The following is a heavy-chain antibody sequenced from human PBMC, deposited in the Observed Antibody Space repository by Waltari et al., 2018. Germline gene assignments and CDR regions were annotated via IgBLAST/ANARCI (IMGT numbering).Heavy chain of an antibody. CDR3: AKDKASGWYWDY. CDR1: GFTFSSYS. V-gene: IGHV3-21*04. CDR2: ISSSSSYI. J-gene: IGHJ4*02. Sequence: EVQLVESGGGLVKPGGSLRLSCAASGFTFSSYSMNWVRQAPGKGLEWVSSISSSSSYIYYADSVKGRFTISKDKSKSTLYLQMNSLRAEDTAVYYCAKDKASGWYWDYWGQGTLVTVPS. D-gene: IGHD6-19*01.